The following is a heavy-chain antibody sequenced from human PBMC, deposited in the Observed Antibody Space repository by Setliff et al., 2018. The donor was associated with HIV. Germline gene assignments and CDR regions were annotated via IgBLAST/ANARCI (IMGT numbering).Heavy chain of an antibody. J-gene: IGHJ3*01. V-gene: IGHV4-59*11. D-gene: IGHD1-7*01. CDR2: VDYSGDT. CDR3: TRGPGGTVPKPLEAFDV. CDR1: GATIHYHY. Sequence: SETLSLTCSISGATIHYHYWSWIRQPPGKGLEWIGYVDYSGDTEYNPFLQSRATISRDPSKSQVSLNLNSATAADTAVYYCTRGPGGTVPKPLEAFDVWGRGAVVTVSS.